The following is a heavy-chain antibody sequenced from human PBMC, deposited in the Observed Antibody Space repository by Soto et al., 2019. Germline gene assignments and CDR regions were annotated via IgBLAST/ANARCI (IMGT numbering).Heavy chain of an antibody. CDR2: INSDGSTT. Sequence: EVQLVESGGGLVQPGGSLRLSCAGSGFTFSSYWMHWVRQAPGKGPVWVARINSDGSTTNYADSVKGRFTISRDNAKNTLYLQMNSLRAEDTAVYYCARVNEGPSGYWGQGTLVTVSS. CDR3: ARVNEGPSGY. J-gene: IGHJ4*02. D-gene: IGHD1-1*01. CDR1: GFTFSSYW. V-gene: IGHV3-74*01.